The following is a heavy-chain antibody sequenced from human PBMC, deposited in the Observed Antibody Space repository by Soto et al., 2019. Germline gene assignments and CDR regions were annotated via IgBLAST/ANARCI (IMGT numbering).Heavy chain of an antibody. J-gene: IGHJ6*02. CDR1: GYTLTELS. CDR2: FDPGDGET. D-gene: IGHD5-18*01. Sequence: GASVKVSCKVSGYTLTELSMHWVRQAPGKGLEWMGGFDPGDGETIYAQKFQGRVTMTEDTSTDTAYMELSSLRSEDTAVYYCATSRYSYGYSLYYYSGMDVWGQGTTVTVSS. V-gene: IGHV1-24*01. CDR3: ATSRYSYGYSLYYYSGMDV.